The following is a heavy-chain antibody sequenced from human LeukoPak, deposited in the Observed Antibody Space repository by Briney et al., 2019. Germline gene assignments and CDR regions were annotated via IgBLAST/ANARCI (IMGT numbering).Heavy chain of an antibody. V-gene: IGHV3-43*02. D-gene: IGHD3-10*01. CDR1: GFTFDDYA. CDR3: AKKDRGSGSYWHDAFDI. J-gene: IGHJ3*02. CDR2: ISGDSGST. Sequence: GGSLRLSSAASGFTFDDYAMHWVRQAPGKGLEWVSLISGDSGSTYYADSVKGRFTISRDNSKNSLYLQMNSLRTEDTALYYCAKKDRGSGSYWHDAFDIWGQGTMVTVSS.